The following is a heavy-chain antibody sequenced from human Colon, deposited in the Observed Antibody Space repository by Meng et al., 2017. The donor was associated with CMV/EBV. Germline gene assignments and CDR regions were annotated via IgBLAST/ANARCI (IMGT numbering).Heavy chain of an antibody. CDR2: INPITGGT. Sequence: VLLVQSGAEVEKPGASVKVSCKASGYNFTGYFMYWVRQAPGQGLEWLVVINPITGGTNYAQKFQGRVTMTRDTSMNTAYMELSRLRSDDTAVYYCASLSGGDFDYWGQGTLVTVSS. J-gene: IGHJ4*02. V-gene: IGHV1-2*02. D-gene: IGHD1-26*01. CDR3: ASLSGGDFDY. CDR1: GYNFTGYF.